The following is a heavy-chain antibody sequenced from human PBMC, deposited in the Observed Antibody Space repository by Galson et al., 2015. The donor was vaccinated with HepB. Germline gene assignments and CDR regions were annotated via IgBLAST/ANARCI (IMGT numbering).Heavy chain of an antibody. Sequence: SLRLSCAACGFAFTSSGMSCVRQAPGKGLECVSAISRGGETSDYADSVQGRFTVSRDSSTNTLHLQMNGLRADDTAIYYCVRGTTAPDYWGQGTLVTVSS. CDR1: GFAFTSSG. CDR2: ISRGGETS. D-gene: IGHD2/OR15-2a*01. J-gene: IGHJ4*02. CDR3: VRGTTAPDY. V-gene: IGHV3-23*01.